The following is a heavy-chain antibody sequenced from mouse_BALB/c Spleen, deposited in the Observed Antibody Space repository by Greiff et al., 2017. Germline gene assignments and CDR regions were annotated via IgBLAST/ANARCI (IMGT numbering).Heavy chain of an antibody. CDR3: ARREYYAMDY. D-gene: IGHD2-10*02. CDR2: IYPGDGDT. V-gene: IGHV1-87*01. Sequence: VQLQQSGAELARPGASVKLSCKASGYTFTSYWMQWVKQRPRQGLEWIGAIYPGDGDTRYTQKFKGKATLTADKSSSTAYMQLSSLASEDSAVYYCARREYYAMDYWGQGTSVTVSS. CDR1: GYTFTSYW. J-gene: IGHJ4*01.